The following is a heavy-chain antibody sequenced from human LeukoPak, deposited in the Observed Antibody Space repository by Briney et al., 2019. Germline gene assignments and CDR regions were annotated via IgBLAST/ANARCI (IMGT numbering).Heavy chain of an antibody. D-gene: IGHD6-13*01. CDR3: ARDQWQQPFDY. V-gene: IGHV1-69*04. Sequence: SVKVSCKASGGTFSSYAISWVRQAPGQGLEWMGRIIPILGIANYAQKFQGSVTITADKSTSTAYMELSSLRSEDTAVYYCARDQWQQPFDYWGQGTLVTVFS. J-gene: IGHJ4*02. CDR1: GGTFSSYA. CDR2: IIPILGIA.